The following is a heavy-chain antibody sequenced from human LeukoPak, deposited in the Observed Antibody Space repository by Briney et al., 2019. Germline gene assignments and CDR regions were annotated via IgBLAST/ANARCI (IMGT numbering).Heavy chain of an antibody. Sequence: SETLSLTCTVSGGSISSGSYYWSWIRQPAGKGLEWIGRIYTSGSTNYNPSLKSRVTISVDTSQNQFSLKLSSVTAADTAVYYCARAPTISGYYENWFAPWGQGTLVTVSS. CDR1: GGSISSGSYY. CDR2: IYTSGST. CDR3: ARAPTISGYYENWFAP. J-gene: IGHJ5*02. D-gene: IGHD3-22*01. V-gene: IGHV4-61*02.